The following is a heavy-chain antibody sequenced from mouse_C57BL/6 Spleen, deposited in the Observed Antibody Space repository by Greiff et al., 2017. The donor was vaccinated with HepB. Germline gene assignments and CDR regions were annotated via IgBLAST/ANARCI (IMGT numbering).Heavy chain of an antibody. CDR2: INPNNGGT. D-gene: IGHD2-2*01. CDR1: GYTFTDYN. Sequence: EVQLQQSGPELVKPGASVKIPCKASGYTFTDYNMDWVKQSHGKSLEWIGDINPNNGGTIYNQKFKGKATLTVDKSSSTAYMELRSLTSEDTAVYYCARSLLYYGYDGPFYAMDYWGQGTSVTVSS. V-gene: IGHV1-18*01. J-gene: IGHJ4*01. CDR3: ARSLLYYGYDGPFYAMDY.